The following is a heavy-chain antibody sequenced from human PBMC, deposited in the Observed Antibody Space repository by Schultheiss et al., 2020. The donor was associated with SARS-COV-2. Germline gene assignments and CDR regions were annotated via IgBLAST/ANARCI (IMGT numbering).Heavy chain of an antibody. D-gene: IGHD3-3*01. CDR3: ARAGGAIFGVVILDY. CDR1: GYSISSGYY. Sequence: SQTLSLTCAVSGYSISSGYYWSWIRQPPGKGLEWIGYIYNRGSTNYNPSLKSRVTMSVDTSKNQFSLKLSSVTAADTAVYYCARAGGAIFGVVILDYWGQGTLVTVSS. V-gene: IGHV4-61*01. J-gene: IGHJ4*02. CDR2: IYNRGST.